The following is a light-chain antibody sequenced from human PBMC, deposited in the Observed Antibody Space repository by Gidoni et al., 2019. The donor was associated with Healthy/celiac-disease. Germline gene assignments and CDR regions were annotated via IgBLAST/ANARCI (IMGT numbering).Light chain of an antibody. CDR3: QVWDSSSDHPGNWV. J-gene: IGLJ3*02. Sequence: SYVLTQPPSVSVAPGPTARITCGGNNIGRKSVHWYQQKPGQAPVLVVYDDSDRPSGSPERFSGSNSGNTATLTISRVEAGDEADYYCQVWDSSSDHPGNWVFGGGTKLTVL. CDR1: NIGRKS. V-gene: IGLV3-21*02. CDR2: DDS.